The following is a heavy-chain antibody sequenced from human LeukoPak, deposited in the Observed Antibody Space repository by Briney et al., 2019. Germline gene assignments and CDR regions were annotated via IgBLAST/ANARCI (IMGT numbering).Heavy chain of an antibody. CDR2: INPKSGGT. V-gene: IGHV1-2*02. J-gene: IGHJ4*02. CDR3: ARARGTYSSPSGTVDY. D-gene: IGHD6-6*01. CDR1: GYSFTGHY. Sequence: ASVKVSCKASGYSFTGHYMHWVRQAPGQGLEWMGWINPKSGGTNYAQKFQGRVTMTRDTSISTAYMDMSSLRSDDTAVYYCARARGTYSSPSGTVDYWGQGTLVTVSS.